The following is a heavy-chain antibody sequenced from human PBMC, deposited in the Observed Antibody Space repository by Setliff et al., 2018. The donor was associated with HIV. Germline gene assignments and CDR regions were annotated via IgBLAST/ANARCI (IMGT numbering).Heavy chain of an antibody. CDR1: GYMFASYW. CDR2: IAPSDSDT. D-gene: IGHD3-22*01. Sequence: GESLTISCKGSGYMFASYWINWVRQVPGKGLEWMARIAPSDSDTNFSPSFQGHVTISVDRSITTAYLQWSSLKATDTAMYFCARSGGPTYNYDSSGHYPDYWGQGTLVTVSS. V-gene: IGHV5-10-1*01. CDR3: ARSGGPTYNYDSSGHYPDY. J-gene: IGHJ4*02.